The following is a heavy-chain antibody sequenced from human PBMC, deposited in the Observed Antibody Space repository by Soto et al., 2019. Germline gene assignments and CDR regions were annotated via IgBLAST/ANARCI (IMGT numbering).Heavy chain of an antibody. CDR2: IYHSGST. CDR3: ARRAAAGTGEIDY. V-gene: IGHV4-4*02. Sequence: SETLSLTCAVSGGSISSSNWWSWVRQPPGKGLEWIGEIYHSGSTNYNPSLKSRVTISVDKSKNQFSLKLSSVTAADTAVYYCARRAAAGTGEIDYWGQGTLVTVSS. D-gene: IGHD6-13*01. J-gene: IGHJ4*02. CDR1: GGSISSSNW.